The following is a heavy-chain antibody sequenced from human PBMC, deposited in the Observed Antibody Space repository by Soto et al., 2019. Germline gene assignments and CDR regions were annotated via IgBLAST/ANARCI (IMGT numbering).Heavy chain of an antibody. CDR3: ARRGPYDILTGYTWFDP. CDR1: GYTFTTYG. V-gene: IGHV1-18*04. CDR2: ISACNGNT. D-gene: IGHD3-9*01. J-gene: IGHJ5*02. Sequence: SGKVSCQASGYTFTTYGISGVRQAPGQGLEWMGWISACNGNTNYAQKLQGRVTMTTDTSTSKAYMELRSLRSDDTAVYYCARRGPYDILTGYTWFDPWGQGTLVTVSS.